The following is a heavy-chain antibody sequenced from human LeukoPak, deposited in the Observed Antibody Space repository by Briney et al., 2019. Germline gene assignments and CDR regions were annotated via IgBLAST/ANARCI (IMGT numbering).Heavy chain of an antibody. J-gene: IGHJ4*02. CDR2: IKRDGSEK. Sequence: GGSLRLSCAASGFTFNSYWMNWVRQAPGKGLEWVANIKRDGSEKYYVDSVKGRFTISRDNAKNSLDLQMNSLRAEDTAVYYCARGFVLRLGELSPPDYWGQGTLVTVSS. CDR1: GFTFNSYW. D-gene: IGHD3-16*02. CDR3: ARGFVLRLGELSPPDY. V-gene: IGHV3-7*03.